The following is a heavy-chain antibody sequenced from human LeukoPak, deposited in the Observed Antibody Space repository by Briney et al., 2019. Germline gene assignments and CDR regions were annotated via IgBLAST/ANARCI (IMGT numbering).Heavy chain of an antibody. CDR3: ARVGSSGWYAYFDY. D-gene: IGHD6-19*01. CDR2: IWYDGSNK. J-gene: IGHJ4*02. Sequence: GGSLRLSCAASGFTFSSYGMPWVRQAPGKGLEWVAVIWYDGSNKYYADSVKGRFTISRDNSKNTLYLQMNSLRAEDTAVYYCARVGSSGWYAYFDYWGQGTLVTVSS. V-gene: IGHV3-33*01. CDR1: GFTFSSYG.